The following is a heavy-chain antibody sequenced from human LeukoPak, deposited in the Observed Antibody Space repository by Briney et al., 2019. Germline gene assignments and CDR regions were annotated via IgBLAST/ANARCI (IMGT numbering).Heavy chain of an antibody. Sequence: GGSLRLSCAASGFTFSSYAMSWVRQAPGKGLEWVSAISGSGSSTYYADSVKGRFTISRDNSKNTLYLQMNSLRAEDTAVYYCAKDPSFLTTIDYWGQGTLVTVSS. CDR3: AKDPSFLTTIDY. V-gene: IGHV3-23*01. CDR2: ISGSGSST. CDR1: GFTFSSYA. D-gene: IGHD3-9*01. J-gene: IGHJ4*02.